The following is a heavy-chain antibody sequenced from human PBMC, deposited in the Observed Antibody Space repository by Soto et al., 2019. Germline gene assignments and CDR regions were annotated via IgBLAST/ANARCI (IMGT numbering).Heavy chain of an antibody. J-gene: IGHJ6*02. CDR3: ARQDTAMVRNYYYYGMDV. V-gene: IGHV5-51*01. D-gene: IGHD5-18*01. CDR2: IYPGDSDT. Sequence: GESLKISCKGSGYSFTSYWIGWVRQMPGKGLEWMGIIYPGDSDTRYSPSFQGQVTISADKSISTAYLQWSSLKASDTAMYYCARQDTAMVRNYYYYGMDVWGQGTTVTDSS. CDR1: GYSFTSYW.